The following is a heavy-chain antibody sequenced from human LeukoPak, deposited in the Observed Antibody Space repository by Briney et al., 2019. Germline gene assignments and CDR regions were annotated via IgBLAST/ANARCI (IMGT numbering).Heavy chain of an antibody. CDR2: INPNSGGT. CDR1: GYTFTGYY. CDR3: ARGPDPHGFDY. Sequence: ASVKVSCKASGYTFTGYYMHWVRQAPGQGLEWMGWINPNSGGTNYAQKFQGRVTMTRNTSISTAYMELSSLRSEDTAVYYCARGPDPHGFDYWGQGTLVTVSS. V-gene: IGHV1-2*02. J-gene: IGHJ4*02. D-gene: IGHD1-14*01.